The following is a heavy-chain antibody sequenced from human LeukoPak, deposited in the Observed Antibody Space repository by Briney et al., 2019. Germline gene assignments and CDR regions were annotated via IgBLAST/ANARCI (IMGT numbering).Heavy chain of an antibody. Sequence: GGSLSLACAASGFTVSSYTMCWVRQAPGKGLEWVSGISGSGDSTDYADSVKGRFTISRDNSKNSLYLQINSLRAEDTAVYYCARPPSYNLLTCSRYYFDNWWQGTPATVSS. CDR3: ARPPSYNLLTCSRYYFDN. CDR1: GFTVSSYT. J-gene: IGHJ4*02. D-gene: IGHD3-9*01. V-gene: IGHV3-23*01. CDR2: ISGSGDST.